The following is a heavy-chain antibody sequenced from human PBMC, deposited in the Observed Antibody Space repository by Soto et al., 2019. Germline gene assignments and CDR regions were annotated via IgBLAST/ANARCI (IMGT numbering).Heavy chain of an antibody. CDR3: ARGRAFGWVWHYYYMDV. J-gene: IGHJ6*03. CDR2: INHSGST. V-gene: IGHV4-34*01. D-gene: IGHD6-19*01. CDR1: GGSFSGYY. Sequence: SETLSLTCAVYGGSFSGYYWSWIRQPPGKGLEWIGEINHSGSTNYNPSLKSRVTISVDTPKNQFSLKLSSVTAADTAVYYCARGRAFGWVWHYYYMDVWGKGTTVTVSS.